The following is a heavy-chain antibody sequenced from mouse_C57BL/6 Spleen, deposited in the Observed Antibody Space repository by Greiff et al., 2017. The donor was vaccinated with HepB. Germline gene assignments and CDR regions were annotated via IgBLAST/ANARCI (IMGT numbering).Heavy chain of an antibody. D-gene: IGHD2-4*01. CDR3: VRVGDYPYYYAMDY. J-gene: IGHJ4*01. CDR1: GYTFTSYG. Sequence: VQLQQSGAELARPGASVKLSCKASGYTFTSYGISWVKQRTGQGLEWIGEIYPRSGNTYYNEKFKGKATLTADKSSSTAYMELRSLTSDDSAVYFCVRVGDYPYYYAMDYWGQGTSVTVSS. CDR2: IYPRSGNT. V-gene: IGHV1-81*01.